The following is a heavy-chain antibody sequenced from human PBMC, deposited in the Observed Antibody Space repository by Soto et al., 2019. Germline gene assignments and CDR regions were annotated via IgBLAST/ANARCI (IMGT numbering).Heavy chain of an antibody. J-gene: IGHJ3*02. V-gene: IGHV1-46*01. CDR2: IDTRGGSA. D-gene: IGHD3-10*02. Sequence: QAQLVQSGAEVKKPGASANISCKASGYTFIRYNIHWVRQAPGQGLEWMGIIDTRGGSADYTQRFQGRVTMTRDTSTGTVYMELSSLGSEDTAVYYCARDLPRDLVRGSFDIWGQGTLVTVSS. CDR1: GYTFIRYN. CDR3: ARDLPRDLVRGSFDI.